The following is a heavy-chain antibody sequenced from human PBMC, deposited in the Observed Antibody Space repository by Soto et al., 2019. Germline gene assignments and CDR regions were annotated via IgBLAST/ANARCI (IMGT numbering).Heavy chain of an antibody. Sequence: PSETLSLTCTVSGGSVSSGPYYWSCIRQPPGKGLEWIGYIYYSGSTNYNPSLKSRVTISVDTSKNQSSLKLSSVTAADTAVYYCARAYTGSYFDYWGQGTLVTVSS. D-gene: IGHD1-26*01. CDR3: ARAYTGSYFDY. CDR1: GGSVSSGPYY. CDR2: IYYSGST. V-gene: IGHV4-61*01. J-gene: IGHJ4*02.